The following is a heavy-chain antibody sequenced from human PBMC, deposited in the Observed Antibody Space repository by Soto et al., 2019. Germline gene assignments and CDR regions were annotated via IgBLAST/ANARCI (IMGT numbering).Heavy chain of an antibody. V-gene: IGHV3-23*01. J-gene: IGHJ4*02. CDR3: ATDIVAKITRDY. CDR1: GFTFNSYA. Sequence: EVQLLESGGGLVQPGGSLRLSCAASGFTFNSYAMSWVRQAPGKGLEWVSAISGSGGSTYYADSVKGRFTISRDNFKNTLYLQMNGLRAEDTAVYYCATDIVAKITRDYWGQGTLVTVSS. D-gene: IGHD5-12*01. CDR2: ISGSGGST.